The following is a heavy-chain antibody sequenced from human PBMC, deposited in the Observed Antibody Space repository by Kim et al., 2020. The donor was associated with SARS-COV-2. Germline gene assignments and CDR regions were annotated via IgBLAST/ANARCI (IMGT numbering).Heavy chain of an antibody. J-gene: IGHJ4*02. D-gene: IGHD3-9*01. V-gene: IGHV3-53*01. Sequence: DSVKGRFTISRDNSKNTLYLQMNSLRAEDTAVYYCARVHYDILTGYYIDYWGQGTLVTVSS. CDR3: ARVHYDILTGYYIDY.